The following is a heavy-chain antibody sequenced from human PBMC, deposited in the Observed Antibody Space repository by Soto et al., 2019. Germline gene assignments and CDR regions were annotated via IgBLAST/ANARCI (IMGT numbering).Heavy chain of an antibody. D-gene: IGHD3-3*01. CDR3: ERESNFWSGYQLKARYAMDV. V-gene: IGHV4-31*03. CDR2: IYYSGST. CDR1: GGSIGSGGYY. Sequence: SETLSVTCTGCGGSIGSGGYYWSWMRQHPGKGREWVGYIYYSGSTYYNPSLKSRVNISVETYKNQFSPKLSSVNEADTAVYYCERESNFWSGYQLKARYAMDVWGKGTPVT. J-gene: IGHJ6*04.